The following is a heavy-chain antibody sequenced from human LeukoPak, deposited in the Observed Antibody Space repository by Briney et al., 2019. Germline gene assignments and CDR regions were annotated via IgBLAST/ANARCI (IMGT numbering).Heavy chain of an antibody. CDR1: GGSISSSSYY. CDR3: ASQIVGATREIYYFDY. D-gene: IGHD1-26*01. CDR2: IYYSGNT. J-gene: IGHJ4*02. V-gene: IGHV4-39*01. Sequence: PSETLSLTCTVSGGSISSSSYYWAWIRQAPGKGLEWIGSIYYSGNTYYKPSLKSRVTISVDTSKNQFSLKLSSMTAADTAVYYCASQIVGATREIYYFDYWGQGTLVTVSS.